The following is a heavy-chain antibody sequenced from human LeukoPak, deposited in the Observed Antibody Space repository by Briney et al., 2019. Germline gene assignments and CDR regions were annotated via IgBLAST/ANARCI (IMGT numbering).Heavy chain of an antibody. J-gene: IGHJ3*02. CDR2: ISHGGNIK. CDR1: GFTFDTCP. CDR3: ASQAYYYDSSGYLRHDAFDI. V-gene: IGHV3-30-3*01. Sequence: GGSLRLSCATSGFTFDTCPMHWVRQAPGKGLEWLALISHGGNIKFYADSVKGRFTVPRDNSKNTLYLQMNSLRAEDTAVYYCASQAYYYDSSGYLRHDAFDIWGQGTMVTVSS. D-gene: IGHD3-22*01.